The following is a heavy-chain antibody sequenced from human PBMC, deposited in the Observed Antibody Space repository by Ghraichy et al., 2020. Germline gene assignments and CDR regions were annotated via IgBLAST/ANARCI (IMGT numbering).Heavy chain of an antibody. CDR2: INHSGST. V-gene: IGHV4-34*01. D-gene: IGHD2/OR15-2a*01. CDR3: ARGILSRVPRGYYGMDV. CDR1: GGSFSGYY. Sequence: SQTLSLTCAVYGGSFSGYYWSWIRQPPGKGLEWIGEINHSGSTNYNPSLKSRVTISVDTSKNQFSLKLSSVTAADTAVYYCARGILSRVPRGYYGMDVWGQGTTVTVSS. J-gene: IGHJ6*02.